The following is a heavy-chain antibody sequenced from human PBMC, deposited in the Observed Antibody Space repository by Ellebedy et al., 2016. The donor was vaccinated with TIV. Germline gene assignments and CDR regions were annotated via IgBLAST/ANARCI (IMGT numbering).Heavy chain of an antibody. Sequence: GESLKISCAASEFAFETDWMTWVRQAPGKGLEWVANINQEGSDKSYVDAVKGRFTIVRDNAKSSLYLQMNSLRAEDTAVYYCARGGATSSRYWRNWGQGALVTVSS. V-gene: IGHV3-7*01. CDR2: INQEGSDK. CDR3: ARGGATSSRYWRN. CDR1: EFAFETDW. J-gene: IGHJ4*02. D-gene: IGHD2-2*01.